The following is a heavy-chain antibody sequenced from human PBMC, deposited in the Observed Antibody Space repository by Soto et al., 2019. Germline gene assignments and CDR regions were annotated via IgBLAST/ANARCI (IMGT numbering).Heavy chain of an antibody. J-gene: IGHJ5*02. V-gene: IGHV4-38-2*02. D-gene: IGHD3-22*01. Sequence: SETLSLTCFVSGYGIGTSSYWGWVRQAPGKGLECGWARNHRGNSYYNSSLKSRGTMSVDTSRNQFSLSLTSVTAADTAIYYCTREWGPSYYYESSGFNPASWGKGTLVTASS. CDR1: GYGIGTSSY. CDR3: TREWGPSYYYESSGFNPAS. CDR2: RNHRGNS.